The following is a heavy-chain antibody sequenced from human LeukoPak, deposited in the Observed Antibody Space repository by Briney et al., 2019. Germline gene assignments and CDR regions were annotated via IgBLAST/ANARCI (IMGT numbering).Heavy chain of an antibody. CDR2: IYYSGST. CDR1: GASFNSDDQY. Sequence: PSQTLSLTCTVSGASFNSDDQYWNWIRQSPGKGLEWIGYIYYSGSTYYNPSLKSRVTISVDTSKNQFSLKLSSVTAADTAVYYCARAAIYHYDSSADPGFDYWGQGTLVTVSS. CDR3: ARAAIYHYDSSADPGFDY. J-gene: IGHJ4*02. D-gene: IGHD3-22*01. V-gene: IGHV4-31*03.